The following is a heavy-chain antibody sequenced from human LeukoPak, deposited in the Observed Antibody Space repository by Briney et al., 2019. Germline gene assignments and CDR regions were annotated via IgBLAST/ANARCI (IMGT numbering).Heavy chain of an antibody. CDR2: IKQDGSEK. Sequence: GGSLRLSCAASGFTFSSYWMSWVRQAPGKGLEWVANIKQDGSEKYYVDSVKGRFTISRDNSKNTLYLQMNSLRAEDTAVYYCARGEHTRRGWAFDIWGQGTMVTVSS. D-gene: IGHD1-26*01. J-gene: IGHJ3*02. CDR1: GFTFSSYW. CDR3: ARGEHTRRGWAFDI. V-gene: IGHV3-7*04.